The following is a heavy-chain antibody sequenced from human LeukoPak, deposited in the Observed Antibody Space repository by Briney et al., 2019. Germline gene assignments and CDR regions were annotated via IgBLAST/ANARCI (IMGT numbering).Heavy chain of an antibody. CDR2: IGGVACNT. V-gene: IGHV3-23*01. CDR1: GFTFNNNA. J-gene: IGHJ4*02. CDR3: AKTSGSYSNFDC. D-gene: IGHD3-22*01. Sequence: PGGSLRLSCAASGFTFNNNAMTWVRQAPRKGLEWVSTIGGVACNTYYADSVKGRFTISRDNSKNMLDLQMNGLRAEDTAMYYCAKTSGSYSNFDCWGQGILVTVSS.